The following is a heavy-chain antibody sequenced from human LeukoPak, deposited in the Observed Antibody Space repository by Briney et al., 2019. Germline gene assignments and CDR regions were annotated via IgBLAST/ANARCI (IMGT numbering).Heavy chain of an antibody. CDR1: GFTFSSYW. V-gene: IGHV3-74*01. CDR2: INSDGSST. CDR3: ARDRVDYDILTGSYGMDV. J-gene: IGHJ6*02. D-gene: IGHD3-9*01. Sequence: GGSLRLSCAASGFTFSSYWMHWVRQAPGKGLEWVSRINSDGSSTSYADSVKGRFTISRDNAKNTLYLQMNSLRAEDTAVYYCARDRVDYDILTGSYGMDVWGQGTTVTVSS.